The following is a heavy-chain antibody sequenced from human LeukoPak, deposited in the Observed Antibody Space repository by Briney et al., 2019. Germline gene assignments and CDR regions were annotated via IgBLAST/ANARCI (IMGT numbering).Heavy chain of an antibody. CDR3: ALGLVTDY. J-gene: IGHJ4*02. CDR2: IYSGGST. CDR1: GSTLSTNF. D-gene: IGHD3-9*01. Sequence: PGGSLRLSCAASGSTLSTNFMSWVRQAPGKGLEWVSVIYSGGSTYYADSVKGRFSISRDNSKNTLYLQMNSRRVEDTAVYYCALGLVTDYWGQGTLVTVSS. V-gene: IGHV3-66*01.